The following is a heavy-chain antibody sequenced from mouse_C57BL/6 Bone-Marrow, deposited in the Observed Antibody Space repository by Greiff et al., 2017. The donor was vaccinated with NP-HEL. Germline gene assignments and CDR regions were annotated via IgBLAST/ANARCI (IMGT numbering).Heavy chain of an antibody. V-gene: IGHV1-81*01. CDR3: AIKLRSLYFDY. J-gene: IGHJ2*01. CDR2: IYPRSGNT. Sequence: QVQLQQSGAELARPGASVKLSCKASGYTFTSYGISWVKQRTGQGLEWIGEIYPRSGNTYYNEKFKGKATLTVDKSSSTAYMQLSSLTSEDSAVYYCAIKLRSLYFDYWGQGTTLTVSS. CDR1: GYTFTSYG. D-gene: IGHD1-1*01.